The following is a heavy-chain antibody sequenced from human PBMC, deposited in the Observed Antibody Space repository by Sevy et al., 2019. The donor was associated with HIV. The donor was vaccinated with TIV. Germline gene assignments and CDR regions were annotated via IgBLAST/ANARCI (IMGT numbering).Heavy chain of an antibody. CDR1: GYTFTSYG. CDR3: ARDHHYDCWSGYQTTGEFDY. J-gene: IGHJ4*02. CDR2: ISAYNGNT. D-gene: IGHD3-3*01. V-gene: IGHV1-18*01. Sequence: ASVKVSCKASGYTFTSYGISWVRQAPGQGLEWMGWISAYNGNTNYAQKLQGRVTMTTDTSTSTAYMERRSLRSDDTAVYYCARDHHYDCWSGYQTTGEFDYWGQGTLVTVSS.